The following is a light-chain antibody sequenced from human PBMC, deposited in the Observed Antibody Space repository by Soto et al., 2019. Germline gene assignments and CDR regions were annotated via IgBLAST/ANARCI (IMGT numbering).Light chain of an antibody. J-gene: IGKJ1*01. CDR1: QTISSW. CDR3: QQYNSYWT. CDR2: KAS. V-gene: IGKV1-5*03. Sequence: DIQMTQSPSTLSGSVGDRVTITCRASQTISSWLAWYQQKPGKAPKLLIYKASTLKSGVPSRFSGSGSGTKFTLTISSLQPDDFATYYCQQYNSYWTFGQGTKVDTK.